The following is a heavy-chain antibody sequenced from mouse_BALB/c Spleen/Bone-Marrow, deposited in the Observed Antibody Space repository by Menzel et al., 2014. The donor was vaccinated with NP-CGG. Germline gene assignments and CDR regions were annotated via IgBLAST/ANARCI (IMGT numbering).Heavy chain of an antibody. D-gene: IGHD2-2*01. V-gene: IGHV3-6*02. CDR3: ARGGLGYAMDY. Sequence: EVQLQESGPGLVKPSQSLSLTCSVTGYSITSGYYWNWIRQSPGNKLEWMGYISYDGGNNYIPSLKHRISITRDTSKNQFFLKLNSVTAEDTATYYCARGGLGYAMDYWGQGTSVTVSS. CDR1: GYSITSGYY. CDR2: ISYDGGN. J-gene: IGHJ4*01.